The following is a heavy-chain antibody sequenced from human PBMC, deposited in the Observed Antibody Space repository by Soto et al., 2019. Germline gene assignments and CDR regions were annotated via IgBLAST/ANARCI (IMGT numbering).Heavy chain of an antibody. J-gene: IGHJ3*01. V-gene: IGHV3-64*04. Sequence: GGSLRLSCSASGFTFSNYGMHWVRQAPGKGLEFVSAIISNGGTTYYADSVRGRFTISSDSSKTIVYLQMNDLRPDDTAVYYCATWHEREHAYDVWGPGTPVTVSS. CDR1: GFTFSNYG. CDR3: ATWHEREHAYDV. D-gene: IGHD1-1*01. CDR2: IISNGGTT.